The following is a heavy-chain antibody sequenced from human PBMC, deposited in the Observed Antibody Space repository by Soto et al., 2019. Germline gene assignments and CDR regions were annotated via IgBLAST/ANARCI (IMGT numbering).Heavy chain of an antibody. CDR1: GFTFSSYW. D-gene: IGHD4-4*01. CDR3: ARGLGGNYAWFDP. V-gene: IGHV3-7*01. CDR2: IKQDGSEK. J-gene: IGHJ5*02. Sequence: EVQLVESGGGLVQPGGSLRLSCAASGFTFSSYWMSWVRQAPGKGLEWVANIKQDGSEKYYVDSVKGRFTISRDNAKXSXXLQXXSXXXXXXXXXYXARGLGGNYAWFDPWGQGTLVTVSS.